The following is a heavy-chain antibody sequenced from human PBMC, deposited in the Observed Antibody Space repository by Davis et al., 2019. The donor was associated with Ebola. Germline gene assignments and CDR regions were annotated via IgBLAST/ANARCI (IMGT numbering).Heavy chain of an antibody. D-gene: IGHD2-2*01. V-gene: IGHV3-23*01. Sequence: GGSLRLSCEASGFSLSSYGVSWVRQIAGKGLEWVSVISASGTVIFYADTAKGRFITSRDNSNNAVYLQMSSLRAEDTGLYYCANIGSSTSKGPADYWGQGTLVTVSS. CDR2: ISASGTVI. CDR3: ANIGSSTSKGPADY. J-gene: IGHJ4*02. CDR1: GFSLSSYG.